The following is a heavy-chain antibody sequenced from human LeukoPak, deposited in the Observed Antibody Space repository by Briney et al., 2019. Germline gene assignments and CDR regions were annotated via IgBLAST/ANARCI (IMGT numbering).Heavy chain of an antibody. CDR3: ARHGGLWFGELLYNAFDY. V-gene: IGHV4-39*01. J-gene: IGHJ4*02. Sequence: SETLSLTCTVSGDSISSSSYYWGWIRQPPGKGLKWIGSIYYSGSTYYNPSLKSRVTISVDTSKNQFSLKLSSVTAADTAVYYCARHGGLWFGELLYNAFDYWGQGTLVTVSS. CDR2: IYYSGST. CDR1: GDSISSSSYY. D-gene: IGHD3-10*01.